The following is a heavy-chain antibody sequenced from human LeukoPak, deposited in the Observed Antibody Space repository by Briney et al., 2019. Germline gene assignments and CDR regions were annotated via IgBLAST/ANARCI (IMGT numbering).Heavy chain of an antibody. J-gene: IGHJ4*02. CDR3: ARVSLIYGSGSYYQSPLAY. CDR1: GYTFIDYY. V-gene: IGHV1-2*04. D-gene: IGHD3-10*01. Sequence: ASVKVSCKTSGYTFIDYYVHWVRQAPGQGLQWMGWINPNSGVTNYAQKFQGWVTMTRDTSISTAYMDVSRLKSDDTAVYYCARVSLIYGSGSYYQSPLAYWGQGTLVTVSS. CDR2: INPNSGVT.